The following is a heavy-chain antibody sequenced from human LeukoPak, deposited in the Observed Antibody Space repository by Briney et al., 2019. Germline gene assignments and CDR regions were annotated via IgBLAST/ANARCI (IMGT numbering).Heavy chain of an antibody. Sequence: SETLSLTCAVYGGSFSGYYWSWIRQPPGKGLDWIGEINHSGSTNYNPSLKSRVTISVDTSKNQFSLKLSSVTAADTAVYYCARGQGVVPAASFGYDYWGQGTLVTVSS. CDR1: GGSFSGYY. J-gene: IGHJ4*02. V-gene: IGHV4-34*01. D-gene: IGHD2-2*01. CDR2: INHSGST. CDR3: ARGQGVVPAASFGYDY.